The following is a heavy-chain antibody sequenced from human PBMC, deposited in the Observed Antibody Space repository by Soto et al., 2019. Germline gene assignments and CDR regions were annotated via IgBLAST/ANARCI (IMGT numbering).Heavy chain of an antibody. CDR1: GFTFRSCA. Sequence: GSLRLSCAASGFTFRSCAMHWVRQAPCKGLKWVAVISYDGSNKYYADSAKGRFTISRDNSKNTLYLQMNSLRAEDTAAYYCAKDFWSGYYGGGGNYGMDVWGQGTTVT. J-gene: IGHJ6*01. V-gene: IGHV3-30*18. D-gene: IGHD3-3*01. CDR3: AKDFWSGYYGGGGNYGMDV. CDR2: ISYDGSNK.